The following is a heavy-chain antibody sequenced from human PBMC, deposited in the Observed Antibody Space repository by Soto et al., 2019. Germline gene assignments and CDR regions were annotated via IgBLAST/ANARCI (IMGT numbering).Heavy chain of an antibody. J-gene: IGHJ4*02. CDR2: IIPIFGTA. CDR3: ASHYDSGGYYDRGLDY. D-gene: IGHD3-22*01. Sequence: QVQLVQSGAEVKKPGSSVKVSCKASGGTFNSYAISWVRQAPGQGLEWMGGIIPIFGTADYAQKFQGRVTIHAVKGTSPAYMGWSSLRPEDTAVYYCASHYDSGGYYDRGLDYWGRGTLGTVSS. CDR1: GGTFNSYA. V-gene: IGHV1-69*14.